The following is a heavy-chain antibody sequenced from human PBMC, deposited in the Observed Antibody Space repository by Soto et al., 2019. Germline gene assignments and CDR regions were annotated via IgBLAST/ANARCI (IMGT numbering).Heavy chain of an antibody. D-gene: IGHD3-16*01. CDR1: GYTFTGYY. CDR3: ARTEMTTLPXFAY. Sequence: CKASGYTFTGYYMHWVRQAPGQGLEWMGWINPNSGGTNYAQKFQGRVTMTRDTSITTAYMELSRLNSDDTAVYYCARTEMTTLPXFAYWGQGTQVTVSS. J-gene: IGHJ4*02. CDR2: INPNSGGT. V-gene: IGHV1-2*02.